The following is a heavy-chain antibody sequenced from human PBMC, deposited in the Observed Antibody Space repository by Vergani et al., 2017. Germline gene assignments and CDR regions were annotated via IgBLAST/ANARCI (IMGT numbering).Heavy chain of an antibody. J-gene: IGHJ6*02. CDR1: GYTYTSYD. CDR2: MNPNSGNT. V-gene: IGHV1-8*01. CDR3: ARSCGDYGYYYYGMDV. D-gene: IGHD4-17*01. Sequence: HVQLVQSGAEVKKPGASVKVSCKASGYTYTSYDMHGVRQATGQGLEWMGCMNPNSGNTGCAQKFQGRVNMTRNTSRSTAYMELSSLRSEDTAVYYCARSCGDYGYYYYGMDVWGQGTTVTVSS.